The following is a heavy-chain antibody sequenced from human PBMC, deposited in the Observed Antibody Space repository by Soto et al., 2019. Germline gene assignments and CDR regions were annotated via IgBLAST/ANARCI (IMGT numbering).Heavy chain of an antibody. CDR3: ARIPVDTYMINWFDP. J-gene: IGHJ5*02. CDR1: GGSVSSGDYY. CDR2: IYYSGST. V-gene: IGHV4-61*08. Sequence: SETLSLTCTVSGGSVSSGDYYWSWIRQPPGKGLGWIGYIYYSGSTNYNPSLKSRVSISLDTSKNQFFLRLTSVTAADTAVYYCARIPVDTYMINWFDPWGQGSLVTVSS. D-gene: IGHD3-16*01.